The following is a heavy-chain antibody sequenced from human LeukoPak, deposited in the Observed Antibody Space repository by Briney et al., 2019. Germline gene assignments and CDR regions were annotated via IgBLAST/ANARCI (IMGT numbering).Heavy chain of an antibody. V-gene: IGHV4-4*07. Sequence: PSETLSLTCTVSGGSISGYHWSWIRQPAGKGLEWIGRIYPSGSTNYNPSLKSRVTISVDTSKNQFSLKLSSVTAADTAVYYCARPGSPSSYYYYMDVWGKGTTVTVSS. CDR2: IYPSGST. CDR1: GGSISGYH. D-gene: IGHD2-15*01. J-gene: IGHJ6*03. CDR3: ARPGSPSSYYYYMDV.